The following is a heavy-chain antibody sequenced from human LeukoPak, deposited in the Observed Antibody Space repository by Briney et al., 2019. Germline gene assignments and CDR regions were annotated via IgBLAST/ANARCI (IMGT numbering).Heavy chain of an antibody. D-gene: IGHD5-18*01. V-gene: IGHV3-74*01. CDR3: AKGWDTTMGSY. CDR1: GFTFSNYW. J-gene: IGHJ4*02. CDR2: INSDGINT. Sequence: GGSLRLSCAASGFTFSNYWMHWVRQAPGKGLVWVSRINSDGINTSYADSVKGRFTISRDNAKNTLNLQMNSLRAEDTAVYYCAKGWDTTMGSYWGQGTLVTVSS.